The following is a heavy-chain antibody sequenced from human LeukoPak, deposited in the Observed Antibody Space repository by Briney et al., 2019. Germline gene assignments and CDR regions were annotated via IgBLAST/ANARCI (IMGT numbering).Heavy chain of an antibody. Sequence: SPSETLSLTCAVYGGSFSGYYWSWIRQPPGKGLEWIGEINHSGSTNYNPSLKSRVTISVDTSKNQFSLKLSSVTAADTAVYYCARSGGAYSSSWYDDWFDPWGQGTLVTVSS. J-gene: IGHJ5*02. CDR2: INHSGST. CDR3: ARSGGAYSSSWYDDWFDP. V-gene: IGHV4-34*01. CDR1: GGSFSGYY. D-gene: IGHD6-13*01.